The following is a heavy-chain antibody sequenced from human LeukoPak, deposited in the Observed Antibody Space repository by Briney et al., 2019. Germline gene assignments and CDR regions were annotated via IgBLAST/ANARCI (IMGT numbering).Heavy chain of an antibody. J-gene: IGHJ4*02. D-gene: IGHD6-13*01. Sequence: PSETLSLTCTVSGGSITPYYWNWIRQPAGKGLEWIGRIYSSGSTNYNPSLKSRVTMSVDTSKTQFSLKLSSVTAADTAVYYCARGSSVAGGNFEYWGQGTLVTVSS. V-gene: IGHV4-4*07. CDR2: IYSSGST. CDR3: ARGSSVAGGNFEY. CDR1: GGSITPYY.